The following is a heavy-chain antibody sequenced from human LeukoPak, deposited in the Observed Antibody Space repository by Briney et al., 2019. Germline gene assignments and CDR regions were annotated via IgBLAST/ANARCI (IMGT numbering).Heavy chain of an antibody. Sequence: GGCVRLPYAACGFTFDDYGMSGVRQARGRGREWGSSISWSGRHIYCADAMRDRFNISGDNDKNSLYLQQNTLSAAATAVYYCPKDSGDIVVVVAADQHWDEWGQRTPATVHS. D-gene: IGHD2-15*01. CDR3: PKDSGDIVVVVAADQHWDE. CDR1: GFTFDDYG. V-gene: IGHV3-21*04. J-gene: IGHJ4*02. CDR2: ISWSGRHI.